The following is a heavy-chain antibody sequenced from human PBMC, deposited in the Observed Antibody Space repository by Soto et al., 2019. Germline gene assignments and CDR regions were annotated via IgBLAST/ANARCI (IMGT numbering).Heavy chain of an antibody. CDR3: ARDVYSSSRYFDY. CDR1: GFTFSSYS. Sequence: EVQLVESGGGLVKPGGSLRLSCAASGFTFSSYSINWVRQAPGKGLEWVSSISSSSSYIYYADSVKGRFTISRDNAKNSLYLQMNSLRAEDTAVYYCARDVYSSSRYFDYWGQGTLVTVSS. CDR2: ISSSSSYI. J-gene: IGHJ4*02. V-gene: IGHV3-21*01. D-gene: IGHD6-6*01.